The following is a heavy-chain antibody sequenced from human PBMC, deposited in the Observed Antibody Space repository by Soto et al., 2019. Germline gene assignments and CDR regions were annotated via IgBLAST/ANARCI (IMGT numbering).Heavy chain of an antibody. J-gene: IGHJ5*02. Sequence: EVQLVESGGGLVKPGGSLRLSCAASGFTFSSYSMNWVRQAPGKGLEWVSSISSSSSYIYYADSVKGRFTISRDNAKNSLYLQMNSLRAEDTAVYYCASYLGIAAADYNWFDPWGQGTLVTVSS. CDR2: ISSSSSYI. D-gene: IGHD6-13*01. V-gene: IGHV3-21*01. CDR1: GFTFSSYS. CDR3: ASYLGIAAADYNWFDP.